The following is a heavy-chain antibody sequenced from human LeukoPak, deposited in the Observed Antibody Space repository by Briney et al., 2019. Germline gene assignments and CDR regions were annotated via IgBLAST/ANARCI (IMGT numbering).Heavy chain of an antibody. J-gene: IGHJ3*02. V-gene: IGHV3-53*01. Sequence: KAGGSLRLSCAASGFSVSSNYMSWVRQAPGKGLEWVSIIYSGGNTYYAASVKGRFTISRDNSKNTLYLEMNSLRVEDTAVYYCARTAGYAFNIWGQGTVVTVSS. CDR3: ARTAGYAFNI. CDR2: IYSGGNT. CDR1: GFSVSSNY.